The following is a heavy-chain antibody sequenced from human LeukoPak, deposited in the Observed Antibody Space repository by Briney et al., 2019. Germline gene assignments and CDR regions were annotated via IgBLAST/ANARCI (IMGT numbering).Heavy chain of an antibody. CDR1: GFTFNNYA. V-gene: IGHV3-23*01. Sequence: GGSLRLSCTASGFTFNNYAMTWVRQAPGKGLEWVSAITGSGAYTNYADSVKGRFTISRDNTKNSLYLQMNSLRAEDTAVYYCARAGPTVTNYFDYWGQGTLVTVSS. CDR2: ITGSGAYT. CDR3: ARAGPTVTNYFDY. D-gene: IGHD4-17*01. J-gene: IGHJ4*02.